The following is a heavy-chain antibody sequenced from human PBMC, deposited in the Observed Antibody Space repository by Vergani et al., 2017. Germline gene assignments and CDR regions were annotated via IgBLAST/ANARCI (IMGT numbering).Heavy chain of an antibody. CDR2: IYHSGIT. V-gene: IGHV4-38-2*01. CDR3: VRLRYGDYMPDS. D-gene: IGHD4-17*01. J-gene: IGHJ4*02. Sequence: QVQLQESGPRLVKPSETLSLNCGVSGYSISSGYFWGWIRQPPGKGLEWIGNIYHSGITYYSPSLKSRVTISVDTSKNQFSLKLNSVTAAGTAMYYCVRLRYGDYMPDSWGQGTLVTVSS. CDR1: GYSISSGYF.